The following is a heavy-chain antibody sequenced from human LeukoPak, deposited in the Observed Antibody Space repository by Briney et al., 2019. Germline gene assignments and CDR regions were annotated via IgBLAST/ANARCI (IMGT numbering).Heavy chain of an antibody. Sequence: PSETLSLTCTVSGGSISGYYWSWIRQPPGEGPEWIGYIYYTGSTNYNPSLKSRVAISVDTSKNQFSLRLTSVTAADTAVYYCARDYGSGSSQIFDFWGQGILVTVSS. J-gene: IGHJ4*02. CDR1: GGSISGYY. CDR3: ARDYGSGSSQIFDF. V-gene: IGHV4-59*01. D-gene: IGHD3-10*01. CDR2: IYYTGST.